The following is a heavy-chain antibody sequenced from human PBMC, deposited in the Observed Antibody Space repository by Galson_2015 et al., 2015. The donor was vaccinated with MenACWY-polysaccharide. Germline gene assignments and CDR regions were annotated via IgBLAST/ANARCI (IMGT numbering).Heavy chain of an antibody. CDR1: GFTFTSYD. J-gene: IGHJ4*02. Sequence: SVKVSCKASGFTFTSYDINWVRQTTGQGLEWLGWMNPNNGNTGYAQKFQGRVSMTRDSSTGTLYMELSSLRSEDTAVYHCARAPLNWVFDYWCRGTLVTVSS. CDR2: MNPNNGNT. D-gene: IGHD3-16*01. V-gene: IGHV1-8*01. CDR3: ARAPLNWVFDY.